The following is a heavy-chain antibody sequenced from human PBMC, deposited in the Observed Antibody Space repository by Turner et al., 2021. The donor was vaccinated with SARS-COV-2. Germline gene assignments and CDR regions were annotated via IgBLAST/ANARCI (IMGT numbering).Heavy chain of an antibody. CDR3: ARSVSWLQSLTVDY. V-gene: IGHV1-2*02. D-gene: IGHD5-12*01. CDR2: INPNRGGT. J-gene: IGHJ4*02. CDR1: GYTFAGYY. Sequence: QVQLVQSGAEVKQPGASVTVSCKASGYTFAGYYIHWVRQAPGQGLKWMGWINPNRGGTNYAQRFQCRVTMTGDTSISTAYMELSTLRSDDTAVYYCARSVSWLQSLTVDYWGQGTLVTVSS.